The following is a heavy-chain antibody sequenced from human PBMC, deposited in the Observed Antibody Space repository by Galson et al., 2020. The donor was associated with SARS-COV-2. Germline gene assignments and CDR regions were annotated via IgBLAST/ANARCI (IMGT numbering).Heavy chain of an antibody. CDR1: GFTFSSYS. CDR2: ISSSSSYI. V-gene: IGHV3-21*01. Sequence: GESLKISCAASGFTFSSYSMNWVRQAPGKGLEWVSSISSSSSYIYYADSVKGRFTISRDNAKNSLYLQMNSLRAEDTAVYYCARDLSEVILYDAFDIWGQGTMVTVSS. D-gene: IGHD2-8*01. CDR3: ARDLSEVILYDAFDI. J-gene: IGHJ3*02.